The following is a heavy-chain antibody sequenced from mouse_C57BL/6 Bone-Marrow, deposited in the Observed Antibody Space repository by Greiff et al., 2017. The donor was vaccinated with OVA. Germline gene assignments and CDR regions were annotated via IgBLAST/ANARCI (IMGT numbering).Heavy chain of an antibody. D-gene: IGHD4-1*01. CDR1: GYTFTSYW. V-gene: IGHV1-69*01. CDR2: IDPSDSYT. Sequence: QVQLQQPGAELVMPGASVKLSCKASGYTFTSYWMHWVKQRPGQGLEWIGEIDPSDSYTNYNQKFKGKSPLTVDKSSSTAYMQLSSLTSEDSAVYYCAREDWDEYFDVWGTGTTVTVSS. J-gene: IGHJ1*03. CDR3: AREDWDEYFDV.